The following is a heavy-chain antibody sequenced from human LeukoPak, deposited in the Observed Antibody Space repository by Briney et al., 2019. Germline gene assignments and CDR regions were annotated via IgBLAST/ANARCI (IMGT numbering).Heavy chain of an antibody. V-gene: IGHV4-4*07. CDR3: ARVKGSNWFDP. Sequence: SETLSLTCTVSGGSTSGYFWSWIRQPAGKGLEWIGRIYSSGINNYNPSLKSRVTISLDTSKNQFSLRLNSVTAADTAVYYCARVKGSNWFDPWGQGTLVTVSS. D-gene: IGHD6-6*01. CDR1: GGSTSGYF. J-gene: IGHJ5*02. CDR2: IYSSGIN.